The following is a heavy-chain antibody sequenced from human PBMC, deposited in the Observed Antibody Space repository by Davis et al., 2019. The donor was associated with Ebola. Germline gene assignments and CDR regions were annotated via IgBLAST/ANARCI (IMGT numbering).Heavy chain of an antibody. CDR1: GFTFINYW. CDR2: ANSDGSTT. V-gene: IGHV3-74*01. CDR3: ARGRPYGMDV. Sequence: PGGSLRLSCVVSGFTFINYWMHWVRQAPGKGLEWVSRANSDGSTTGYGDSVKGRFTISRDNAKNSLYLQMNSLRDEDTAVYFCARGRPYGMDVWGQGTTVTVSS. J-gene: IGHJ6*02.